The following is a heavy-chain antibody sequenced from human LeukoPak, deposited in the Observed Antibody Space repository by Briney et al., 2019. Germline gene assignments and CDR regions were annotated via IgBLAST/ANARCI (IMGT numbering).Heavy chain of an antibody. D-gene: IGHD3-10*01. CDR2: IKQDGSEK. CDR3: ARDSTMVRGVITPQFDY. V-gene: IGHV3-7*01. Sequence: PGGSLRLSCAASGFTFSSYWMGWVGQAPGKGLEWVANIKQDGSEKYYVDSVKGRFTISRDNAKNSLYLQMNSLRAEATAVYYCARDSTMVRGVITPQFDYWGQGTLVTVSS. CDR1: GFTFSSYW. J-gene: IGHJ4*02.